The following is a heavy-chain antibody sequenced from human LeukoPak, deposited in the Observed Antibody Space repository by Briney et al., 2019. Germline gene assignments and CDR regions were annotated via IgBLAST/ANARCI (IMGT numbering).Heavy chain of an antibody. CDR3: AKYPRPFTYSGSYFGS. V-gene: IGHV3-43D*03. D-gene: IGHD1-26*01. CDR2: ISWDGGST. CDR1: GFTFDDYA. J-gene: IGHJ5*02. Sequence: PGGSLRLSCAASGFTFDDYAMHWVRQAPGKGLEWVSLISWDGGSTYYADSVKGRFTISRVHSKNTFYLQMNSLRAEDTAVYFCAKYPRPFTYSGSYFGSWGQGTLVTVSS.